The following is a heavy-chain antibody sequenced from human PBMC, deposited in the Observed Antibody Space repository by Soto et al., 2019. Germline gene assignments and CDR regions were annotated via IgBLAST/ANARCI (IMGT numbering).Heavy chain of an antibody. Sequence: GGSLRLSCAASGFTVSGDYVIWVRQAPGKGLECVSVIHFGGNTYYADSVKGRFTVSRDNSKNTLYLQMNSLRVEDTAIYFCTKVSPQWLVHDYWGQGTLVTVSS. CDR1: GFTVSGDY. V-gene: IGHV3-53*01. CDR3: TKVSPQWLVHDY. CDR2: IHFGGNT. J-gene: IGHJ4*02. D-gene: IGHD6-19*01.